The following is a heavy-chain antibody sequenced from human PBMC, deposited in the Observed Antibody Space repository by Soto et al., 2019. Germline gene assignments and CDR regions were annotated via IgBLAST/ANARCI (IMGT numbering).Heavy chain of an antibody. D-gene: IGHD2-15*01. V-gene: IGHV4-39*01. CDR2: IYYSGST. CDR1: GGSISSSSYY. Sequence: QLQLQESGPGLVKPSETLSLTCTVSGGSISSSSYYWGWIRQPPGKGLEWIGSIYYSGSTYYNPSLKSRVPISVDTSKNQFSLKLSSVTAADTAVYYCARSTPAPIVVVVAAAAAFDIWGQGTMVTVSS. J-gene: IGHJ3*02. CDR3: ARSTPAPIVVVVAAAAAFDI.